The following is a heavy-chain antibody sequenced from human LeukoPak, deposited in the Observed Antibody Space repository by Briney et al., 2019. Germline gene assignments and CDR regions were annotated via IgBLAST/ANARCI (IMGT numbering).Heavy chain of an antibody. CDR1: GFTFSSYA. J-gene: IGHJ4*02. V-gene: IGHV3-23*01. CDR3: AKAPTYYYDSSGYYWDY. Sequence: PGGSLRLSCAASGFTFSSYAMSWVRQAPGKGLEWVSAISGSGGSTYYADSVKGRFTISRDNSKNTLYLQMNSLRAEDTAVYYCAKAPTYYYDSSGYYWDYWGQGTLVTVSS. D-gene: IGHD3-22*01. CDR2: ISGSGGST.